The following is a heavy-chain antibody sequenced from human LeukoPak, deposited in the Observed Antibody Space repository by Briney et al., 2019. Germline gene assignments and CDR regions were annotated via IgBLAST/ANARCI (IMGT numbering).Heavy chain of an antibody. CDR1: GFTFGNLW. J-gene: IGHJ4*02. CDR3: VVTRTRGDH. V-gene: IGHV3-7*03. Sequence: GGSLDLSFAPSGFTFGNLWLTWVGRVPGRGLEWVANINQEGNDKYNVDSVEGRFTISRDNTKNSLFLQMNSLRAEDTAVYYCVVTRTRGDHWGQGTLVTVSS. D-gene: IGHD4-23*01. CDR2: INQEGNDK.